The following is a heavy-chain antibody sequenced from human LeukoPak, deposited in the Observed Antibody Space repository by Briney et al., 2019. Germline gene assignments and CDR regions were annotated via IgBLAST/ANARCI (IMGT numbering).Heavy chain of an antibody. J-gene: IGHJ6*03. CDR1: GFTFSSYA. D-gene: IGHD2-2*01. CDR2: ISYDGSNK. V-gene: IGHV3-30*01. Sequence: PGGSLRLSCAASGFTFSSYAMHWVRQAPGKGLEWVAVISYDGSNKYYADSVKGRFTISRDNSKNTLYLQMNSLRAEDTAVYYCASTTGYCSSTSCYYYYYYYMDVWGKGTTVTVSS. CDR3: ASTTGYCSSTSCYYYYYYYMDV.